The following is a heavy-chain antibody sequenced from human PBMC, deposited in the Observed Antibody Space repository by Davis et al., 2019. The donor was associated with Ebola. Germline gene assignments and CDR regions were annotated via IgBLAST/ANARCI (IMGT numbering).Heavy chain of an antibody. CDR1: GGSVSSGSYY. J-gene: IGHJ5*02. D-gene: IGHD6-6*01. CDR3: ARGDHEYTSTSLWFDP. CDR2: IYYSGST. V-gene: IGHV4-61*01. Sequence: MPSETLSLTCTVSGGSVSSGSYYWSWIRQPPGKGLEWIGYIYYSGSTNYNPSLKSRVTISVDTSKNQFSLKLSSVTAADTAVYYCARGDHEYTSTSLWFDPWGQGTLVTVSS.